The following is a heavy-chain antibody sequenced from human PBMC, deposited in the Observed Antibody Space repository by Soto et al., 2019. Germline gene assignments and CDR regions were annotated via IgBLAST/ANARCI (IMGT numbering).Heavy chain of an antibody. D-gene: IGHD2-15*01. Sequence: GESLKISCKASGYTFTGYYMHWVRQAPGQGLEWMGWINPNSGGTNYAQKFQGRVTMTRDTSISTAYMELSRLRSDDTAVYYCARGDCSGGSCYPLYYGMDVWGQGTTVTVSS. J-gene: IGHJ6*02. CDR3: ARGDCSGGSCYPLYYGMDV. CDR2: INPNSGGT. V-gene: IGHV1-2*02. CDR1: GYTFTGYY.